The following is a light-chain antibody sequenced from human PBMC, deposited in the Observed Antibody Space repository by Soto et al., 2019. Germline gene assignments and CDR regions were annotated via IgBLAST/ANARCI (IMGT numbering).Light chain of an antibody. CDR2: GAS. Sequence: EVVMTQSPGTLSVSLGEGATLSCRASQSVDGYLAWYQQKPGQAPRLLIYGASTRATGVTARFRGGGSGTEFTLTISSLQSEDSAVYYCQQYHKWPPITFGQGTRLEIK. V-gene: IGKV3-15*01. CDR3: QQYHKWPPIT. CDR1: QSVDGY. J-gene: IGKJ5*01.